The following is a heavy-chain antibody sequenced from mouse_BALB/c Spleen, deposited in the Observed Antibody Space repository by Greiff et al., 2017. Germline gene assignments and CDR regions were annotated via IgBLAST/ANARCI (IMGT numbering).Heavy chain of an antibody. J-gene: IGHJ2*01. D-gene: IGHD2-1*01. Sequence: DVQLQESGPGLVKPSQSLSLTCTVTGYSITSDYAWNWIRQFPGNKLEWMGYISYSGSTSYNPSLKSRISITRDTSKNQFFLQLNSVTTEDTATYYCARTGGNYGYWGQGTTLTVSS. CDR3: ARTGGNYGY. CDR2: ISYSGST. CDR1: GYSITSDYA. V-gene: IGHV3-2*02.